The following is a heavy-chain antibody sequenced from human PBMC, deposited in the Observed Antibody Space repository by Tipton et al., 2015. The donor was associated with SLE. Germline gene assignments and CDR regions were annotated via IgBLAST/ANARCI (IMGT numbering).Heavy chain of an antibody. V-gene: IGHV3-74*01. CDR3: AKQAGKVQGVHDALDM. CDR1: GFSFSSYY. CDR2: IETDGRST. Sequence: SLRLSCAASGFSFSSYYMNWVRQVPGKGLAWASRIETDGRSTAYADSVKGRFTVSRDNAQDTLFLQMNSLRVEDSGVYYCAKQAGKVQGVHDALDMWGQGTMVTVSS. D-gene: IGHD3-10*01. J-gene: IGHJ3*02.